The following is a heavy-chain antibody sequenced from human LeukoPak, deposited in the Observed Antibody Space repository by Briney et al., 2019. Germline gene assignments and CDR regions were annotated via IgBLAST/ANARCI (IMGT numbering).Heavy chain of an antibody. CDR1: GDTFTSYY. D-gene: IGHD6-13*01. V-gene: IGHV1-46*03. CDR2: IKPSGGGT. Sequence: ASVKVSCKASGDTFTSYYMHWVRQAPGQGLGWMGIIKPSGGGTSYAQKLQGTVTMTRDTYTSTVYMELSSLRSEDTAVYYCARDVDSSSWFDYWGQGTLVTVSS. J-gene: IGHJ4*02. CDR3: ARDVDSSSWFDY.